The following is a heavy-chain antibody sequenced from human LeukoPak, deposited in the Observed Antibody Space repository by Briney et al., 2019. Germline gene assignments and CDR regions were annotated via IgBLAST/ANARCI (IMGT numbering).Heavy chain of an antibody. CDR1: GFTFSSYW. J-gene: IGHJ6*03. CDR3: ARVPNIIVVVPAAMYYYYYYMDV. V-gene: IGHV3-7*01. D-gene: IGHD2-2*01. Sequence: PGGSLRLSCAASGFTFSSYWMSWVRQAPGKGLEWVANIKQDGSEKYYVDSVKGRFTISRDNAKNSLYLQMNSLRAEDTAVYYCARVPNIIVVVPAAMYYYYYYMDVWGKGTTVTISS. CDR2: IKQDGSEK.